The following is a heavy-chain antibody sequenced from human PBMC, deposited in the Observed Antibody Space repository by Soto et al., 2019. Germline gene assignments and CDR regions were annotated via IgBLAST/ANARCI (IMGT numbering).Heavy chain of an antibody. CDR1: GGLFSSYP. CDR3: ARGGSGYTWFNEF. D-gene: IGHD3-22*01. J-gene: IGHJ4*02. Sequence: SVKVSCKASGGLFSSYPISWVRQVPGQGLEWMGGIIPVFQTAYYTQRFQGRVTITADESTNTAYMELSSLRSEDTAIYYCARGGSGYTWFNEFWGQGTLVTVSS. V-gene: IGHV1-69*13. CDR2: IIPVFQTA.